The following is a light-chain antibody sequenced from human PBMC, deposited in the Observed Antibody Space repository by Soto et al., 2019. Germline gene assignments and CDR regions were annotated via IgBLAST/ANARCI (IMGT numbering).Light chain of an antibody. CDR2: DAS. Sequence: DIQMTQSPSTLSASVGDTVTITCRASQTISGWLAWYQQRPGKAPNLLIFDASTLESGVPSRFSGSGSGTTFTLTISSLQSDDFGSYYCQQYKSYPWTFGHGTKVDIK. CDR1: QTISGW. V-gene: IGKV1-5*01. CDR3: QQYKSYPWT. J-gene: IGKJ1*01.